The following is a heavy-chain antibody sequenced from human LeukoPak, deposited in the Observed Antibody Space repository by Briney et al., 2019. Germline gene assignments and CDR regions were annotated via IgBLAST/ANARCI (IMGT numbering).Heavy chain of an antibody. V-gene: IGHV4-39*01. CDR3: ARRGDGGYSSSWYPLDY. J-gene: IGHJ4*02. CDR2: IYYSGST. CDR1: GGSISSSSYY. Sequence: KPSETLSLTCTVSGGSISSSSYYWGWIRQPPGKGLEWIGSIYYSGSTYYNPSLKSRVTISVDTSKNQFSLKLSSVTAADTAVYYCARRGDGGYSSSWYPLDYWGQGTLVTVSS. D-gene: IGHD6-13*01.